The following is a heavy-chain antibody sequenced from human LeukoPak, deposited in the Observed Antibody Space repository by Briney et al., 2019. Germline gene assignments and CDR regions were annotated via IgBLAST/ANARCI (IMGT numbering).Heavy chain of an antibody. V-gene: IGHV4-61*02. J-gene: IGHJ4*02. Sequence: SETLSLTCTVSGGSISRGSYYWSWIRQPAGKGLEWIGRIYTSGSTNYNPSLKSRVTISVDTSKNQFSLKLSSVTAADTAVYYCAKDFHNYDFWSAKFDYWGQGTLVTVSS. CDR3: AKDFHNYDFWSAKFDY. CDR1: GGSISRGSYY. CDR2: IYTSGST. D-gene: IGHD3-3*01.